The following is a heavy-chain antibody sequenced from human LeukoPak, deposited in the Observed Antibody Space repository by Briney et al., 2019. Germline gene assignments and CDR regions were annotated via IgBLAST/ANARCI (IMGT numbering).Heavy chain of an antibody. J-gene: IGHJ3*02. CDR2: ISGSGGST. CDR3: AKDRDSSGYWNDAFDI. Sequence: GGSLRLSCEASGVTFSSYVMSWVRQAPGKGLEWVSAISGSGGSTYYADSVKGRFTISRDNSKNTLYLQMNSLRAEDTAVYYCAKDRDSSGYWNDAFDIWGQGTMVTVSS. V-gene: IGHV3-23*01. CDR1: GVTFSSYV. D-gene: IGHD3-22*01.